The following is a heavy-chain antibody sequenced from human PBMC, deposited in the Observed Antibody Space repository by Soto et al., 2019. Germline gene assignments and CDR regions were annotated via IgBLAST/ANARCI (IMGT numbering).Heavy chain of an antibody. CDR1: GLTFSDHY. D-gene: IGHD6-13*01. Sequence: PGGSLRLSCAASGLTFSDHYMSWIRQAPGKGLEWVSYISSSGSTIYYADSVKGRFTISRDNAKNSLSLQMNSLRAEDTAVYYCASPKAVAGKNYWGQGTQVTVSS. V-gene: IGHV3-11*01. J-gene: IGHJ4*02. CDR3: ASPKAVAGKNY. CDR2: ISSSGSTI.